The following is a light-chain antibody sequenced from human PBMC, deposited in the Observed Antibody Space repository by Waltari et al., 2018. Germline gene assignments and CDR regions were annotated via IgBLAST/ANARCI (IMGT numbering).Light chain of an antibody. CDR2: WAS. CDR3: QQHYSTPPT. CDR1: QSVLYSYYNKNY. J-gene: IGKJ2*01. Sequence: DIVMTQSPDSLAVSLGERATINCKSSQSVLYSYYNKNYLAWYQQKPGQPPKLLIYWASTRESGVPDRFSGSGSGTDFTLTISSLQAEDVAVYYCQQHYSTPPTFGQGTKPEIK. V-gene: IGKV4-1*01.